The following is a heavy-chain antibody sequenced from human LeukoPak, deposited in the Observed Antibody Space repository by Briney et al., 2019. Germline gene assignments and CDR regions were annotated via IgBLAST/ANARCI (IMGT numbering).Heavy chain of an antibody. CDR2: INPNSGGT. D-gene: IGHD3-10*01. CDR1: GYTFTGYY. J-gene: IGHJ5*02. CDR3: ARGGSGSYFSWLDP. Sequence: ASVKVSCKVCGYTFTGYYMHWVRQAPGQGLEWMGRINPNSGGTNYAQKFQGRVTMTRDTSISTAYMELSRLRSDDTAVYYCARGGSGSYFSWLDPWGQGTLVTVSS. V-gene: IGHV1-2*06.